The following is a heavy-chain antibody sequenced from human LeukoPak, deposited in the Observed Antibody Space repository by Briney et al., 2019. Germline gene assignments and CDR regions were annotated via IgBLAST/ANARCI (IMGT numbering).Heavy chain of an antibody. CDR1: GYSFTSYW. CDR2: IYPGDSDT. J-gene: IGHJ6*02. Sequence: GESLKISCKGSGYSFTSYWIGWVRQMPGKGLEWMGIIYPGDSDTRYSPSFQGQVTISADKSISTAYLQWSSLKASDTAMYYCARPSFDYYHGMDVWGQGTTVTVSS. V-gene: IGHV5-51*01. CDR3: ARPSFDYYHGMDV.